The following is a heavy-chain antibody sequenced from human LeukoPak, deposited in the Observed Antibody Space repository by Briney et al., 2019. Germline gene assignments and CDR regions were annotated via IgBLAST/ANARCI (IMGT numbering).Heavy chain of an antibody. J-gene: IGHJ5*02. CDR2: ILPIFGSA. D-gene: IGHD3-9*01. Sequence: ASVKVSCKASGDSFKSYVINWVRQAPGQGLEWMGGILPIFGSAIYAQHFRGRLTITAAESTNTAYMELHRLRSDDTALYYCARAEDQGRYFDWLPGFDPWGQGTLVTVSS. CDR3: ARAEDQGRYFDWLPGFDP. V-gene: IGHV1-69*13. CDR1: GDSFKSYV.